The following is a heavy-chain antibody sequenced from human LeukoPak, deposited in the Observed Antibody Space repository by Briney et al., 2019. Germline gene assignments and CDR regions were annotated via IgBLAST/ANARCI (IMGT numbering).Heavy chain of an antibody. V-gene: IGHV4-59*11. CDR1: GGSISSHY. D-gene: IGHD3-3*01. CDR3: ARVGTIFGVAPLFDP. CDR2: IYYSGST. J-gene: IGHJ5*02. Sequence: SETLSLTCTVSGGSISSHYWSWIRQPPGKGLEWIGYIYYSGSTNYNPSLKSRVTISVDTSKNQFSPKLSSVTAADTAVYYCARVGTIFGVAPLFDPWGQGTLVTVSS.